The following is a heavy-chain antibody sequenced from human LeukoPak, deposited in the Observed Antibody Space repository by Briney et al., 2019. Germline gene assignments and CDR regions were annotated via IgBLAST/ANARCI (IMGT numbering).Heavy chain of an antibody. V-gene: IGHV3-74*01. CDR3: ARGGGNSYGPLDY. CDR1: GFTLSSYW. Sequence: PGGSLRLSCAVSGFTLSSYWMHWVRQAPGKGLVWVSHINSDGSSTSYADSVKGRFTISRDNAKNTLYLQMNGLRAEDTAVYYCARGGGNSYGPLDYWGQGTLVTVSS. D-gene: IGHD5-18*01. CDR2: INSDGSST. J-gene: IGHJ4*02.